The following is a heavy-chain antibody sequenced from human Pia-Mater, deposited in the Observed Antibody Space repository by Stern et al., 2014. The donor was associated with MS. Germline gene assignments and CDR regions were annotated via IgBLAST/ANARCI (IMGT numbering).Heavy chain of an antibody. CDR3: ARHRGDGYTFDY. J-gene: IGHJ4*02. Sequence: QVQLQESGPGLVKPSETLSLTCTVSGGSISSSSYYWGWIRQPPGKGLEWIGSIYYSGSTYYNPALKSRVTISVDTSKNQLSLKLSSVTAADTAVYYCARHRGDGYTFDYWGQGTLVTVSS. D-gene: IGHD5-24*01. CDR1: GGSISSSSYY. V-gene: IGHV4-39*01. CDR2: IYYSGST.